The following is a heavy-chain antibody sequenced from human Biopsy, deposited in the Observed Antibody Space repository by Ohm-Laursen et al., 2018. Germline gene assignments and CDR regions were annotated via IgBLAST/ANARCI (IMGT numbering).Heavy chain of an antibody. J-gene: IGHJ6*02. CDR2: INPSSGST. D-gene: IGHD2-15*01. V-gene: IGHV1-46*01. CDR3: ARGLVVEHSFFYGMDV. CDR1: GYNFPIYY. Sequence: ASVKVSCKASGYNFPIYYIHWVRQAPGQGLEWMAMINPSSGSTFYAQKFQDRVTVTRDTSTSTVYMELSSLRSEDTAVYFCARGLVVEHSFFYGMDVWGQGTTVTVSS.